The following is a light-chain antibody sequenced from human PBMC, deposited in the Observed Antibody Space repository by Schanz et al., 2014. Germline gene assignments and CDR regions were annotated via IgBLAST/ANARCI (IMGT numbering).Light chain of an antibody. CDR2: DAS. V-gene: IGKV3-20*01. CDR3: QQYGSSSWT. Sequence: EIVLTQSPGTLSLSPGERATLSCRASQSVTSTYLAWYQQKPGQAPRLLIYDASTRATGIPDRFSGSGSGTDFTLTISRLEPEDFAFYYCQQYGSSSWTFGQGTRVEI. J-gene: IGKJ1*01. CDR1: QSVTSTY.